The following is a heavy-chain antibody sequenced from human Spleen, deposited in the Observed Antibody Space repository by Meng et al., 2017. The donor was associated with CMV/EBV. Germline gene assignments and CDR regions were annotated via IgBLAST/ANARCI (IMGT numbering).Heavy chain of an antibody. V-gene: IGHV1-2*02. Sequence: KASGSTFTGYYMHWVRQAPGQGLEWMGWINPNSGGTNYAQKFQGRVTMTRDTSISTAYMELSRLRSDDTAVYYCARLPDYGDYGIDYWGQGTLVTVSS. D-gene: IGHD4-17*01. CDR1: GSTFTGYY. CDR3: ARLPDYGDYGIDY. CDR2: INPNSGGT. J-gene: IGHJ4*02.